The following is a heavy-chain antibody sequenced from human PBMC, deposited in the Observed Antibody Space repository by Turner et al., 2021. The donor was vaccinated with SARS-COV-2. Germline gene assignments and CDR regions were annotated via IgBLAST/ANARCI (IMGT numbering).Heavy chain of an antibody. D-gene: IGHD3-22*01. CDR3: ARARGVDYYDSSGQRFYP. V-gene: IGHV1-69*01. CDR1: GGTFSSYA. Sequence: QVQLVRSGAEVKKPGSSVKVSCKASGGTFSSYAISWVRQAPGQGLEWMGGIISIFGTANYAQKFQGRVTITADESTRTAYMELSSLRSEDTAVYYCARARGVDYYDSSGQRFYPWGQGTLVTVSS. CDR2: IISIFGTA. J-gene: IGHJ5*02.